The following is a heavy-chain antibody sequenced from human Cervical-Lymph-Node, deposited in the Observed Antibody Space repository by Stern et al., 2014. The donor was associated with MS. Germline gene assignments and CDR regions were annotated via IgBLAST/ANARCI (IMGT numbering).Heavy chain of an antibody. CDR2: IYPGASEA. CDR1: GYSFTNYW. J-gene: IGHJ4*02. Sequence: VQLVESGAEVKKPGEFLKISCKGSGYSFTNYWIGWGRQMTGKGLEWMGIIYPGASEARYSPSFQGQVTISADKSISTAYLQWSSLKASDTAMYYCARGSGRDFFDYWGQGTLVTVSS. D-gene: IGHD3-3*01. CDR3: ARGSGRDFFDY. V-gene: IGHV5-51*01.